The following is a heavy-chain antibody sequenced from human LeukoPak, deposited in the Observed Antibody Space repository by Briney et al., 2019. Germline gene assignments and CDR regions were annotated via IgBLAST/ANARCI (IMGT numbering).Heavy chain of an antibody. J-gene: IGHJ4*02. D-gene: IGHD3-3*01. V-gene: IGHV4-39*01. Sequence: PSETLSLTCTVSGGSISSRNQYWGWIRQSPGKGLEWIGSIYYSGSVSDNPSLQSRVTISVDTSRNQFSLKLTSMTVADTAVYFCARRVATSGNFFDYWGPGTLVTVS. CDR2: IYYSGSV. CDR1: GGSISSRNQY. CDR3: ARRVATSGNFFDY.